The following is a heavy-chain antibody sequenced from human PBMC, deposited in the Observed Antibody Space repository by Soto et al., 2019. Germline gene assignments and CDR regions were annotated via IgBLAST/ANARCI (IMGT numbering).Heavy chain of an antibody. CDR3: VRQVYSGYDFYY. J-gene: IGHJ4*02. D-gene: IGHD5-12*01. CDR1: GGSVSSSSYY. V-gene: IGHV4-39*01. Sequence: PSETLSLTCTVSGGSVSSSSYYWGWIRQPPGKGLEWIGRIYYTGSTSYNPSLKSRVTISVDTSKNQFSLRLSSVTAADTALYYCVRQVYSGYDFYYWGQGTLVTVSS. CDR2: IYYTGST.